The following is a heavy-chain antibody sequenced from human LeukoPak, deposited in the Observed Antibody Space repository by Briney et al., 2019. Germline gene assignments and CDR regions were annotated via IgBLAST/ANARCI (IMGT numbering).Heavy chain of an antibody. CDR3: ARVSYSGYDFAFDI. CDR1: GYTFTGYY. V-gene: IGHV1-2*02. J-gene: IGHJ3*02. D-gene: IGHD5-12*01. Sequence: ASVKVSCKASGYTFTGYYMHWVRQAPGQGLEWMGWINPNSGGTNYAQKFQGRVTMTRDTSISTAYMELSRLRSDDTAVYYCARVSYSGYDFAFDIWGQGTMVTVSP. CDR2: INPNSGGT.